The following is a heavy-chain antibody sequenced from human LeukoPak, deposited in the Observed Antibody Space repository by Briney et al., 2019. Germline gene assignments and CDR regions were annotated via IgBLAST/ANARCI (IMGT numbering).Heavy chain of an antibody. CDR3: ARLLLKAAAVDY. D-gene: IGHD6-13*01. CDR1: GYTLTELS. Sequence: ASVKVSCKVSGYTLTELSMHWVRQAPGQGLEWMGWISAYNGNTNYAQKLQGRVTMTTDTSTSTAYMELRSLRSDDTAVYYCARLLLKAAAVDYWGQGTLVTVSS. J-gene: IGHJ4*02. CDR2: ISAYNGNT. V-gene: IGHV1-18*01.